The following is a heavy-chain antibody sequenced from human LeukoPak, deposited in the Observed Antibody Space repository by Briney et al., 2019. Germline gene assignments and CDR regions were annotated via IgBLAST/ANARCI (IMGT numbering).Heavy chain of an antibody. Sequence: GGSLRLSCAASGFTFSSYWMSWVRQAPGKGLEWVAVISYDGSNKYYADSVKGRFTISRDNSKNTLYLQMNSLRAEDTAVYYCARAVFPGPGSTSCPDYWGQGTLVTVSS. V-gene: IGHV3-30-3*01. J-gene: IGHJ4*02. CDR3: ARAVFPGPGSTSCPDY. CDR2: ISYDGSNK. CDR1: GFTFSSYW. D-gene: IGHD2-2*01.